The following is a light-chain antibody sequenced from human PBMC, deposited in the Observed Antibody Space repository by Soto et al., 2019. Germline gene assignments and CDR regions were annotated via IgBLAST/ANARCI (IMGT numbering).Light chain of an antibody. CDR2: DAS. Sequence: DIEMTQSPSSLSSSVGDIFTITCRASQSVSGWLAWYQQKPGKAPNLLIYDASSLESGVPSRFSGSGSGTEYTLTISSLQPDDFATYYCQQYNSYSLTFGQGTKV. CDR3: QQYNSYSLT. CDR1: QSVSGW. J-gene: IGKJ1*01. V-gene: IGKV1-5*01.